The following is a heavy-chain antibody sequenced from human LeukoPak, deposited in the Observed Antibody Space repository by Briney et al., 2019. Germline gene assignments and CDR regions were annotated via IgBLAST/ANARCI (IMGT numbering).Heavy chain of an antibody. V-gene: IGHV3-30*02. D-gene: IGHD3-10*01. Sequence: PGGSLRLSCAASGFTFSSYGMHWVRQAPGKGLEWVALIRYDGSNKYYADSVKGRFTISRDNSKNTLYLQMNSLRAEDTAVYYCAKVGSYYDDYWGQGTLVTVSS. CDR2: IRYDGSNK. CDR3: AKVGSYYDDY. J-gene: IGHJ4*02. CDR1: GFTFSSYG.